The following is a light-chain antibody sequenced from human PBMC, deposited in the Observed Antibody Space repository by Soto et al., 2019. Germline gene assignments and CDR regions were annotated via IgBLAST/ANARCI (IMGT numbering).Light chain of an antibody. CDR2: DVS. V-gene: IGLV2-14*01. J-gene: IGLJ2*01. CDR3: SSYTSSSTQ. Sequence: QSALTQPASVSGSPGQSITIXCTGTSSDVGGYNYVSWYQQHPGKAPKLMIYDVSNRPSGVSNRFSGSKSGNTASLTISGLQAEDEADYYCSSYTSSSTQFGGGTKLTVL. CDR1: SSDVGGYNY.